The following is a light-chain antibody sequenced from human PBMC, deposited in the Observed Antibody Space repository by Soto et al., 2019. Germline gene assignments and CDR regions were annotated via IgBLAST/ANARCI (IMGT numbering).Light chain of an antibody. Sequence: ETVLTQSPGTLSLSPGERATLSCRASQSVPSFSLAWYQQKPGQSPRRLLYGSSSMATGIPDRFSGSGFGADFTLTISRVEHEDCAVYYCQQYGNSPGTFGQGTKLEIK. CDR3: QQYGNSPGT. J-gene: IGKJ2*01. V-gene: IGKV3-20*01. CDR2: GSS. CDR1: QSVPSFS.